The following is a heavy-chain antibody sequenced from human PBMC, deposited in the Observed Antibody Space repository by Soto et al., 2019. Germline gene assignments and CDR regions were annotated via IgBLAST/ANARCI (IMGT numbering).Heavy chain of an antibody. Sequence: ASVTVSCKASGYTFTSYAISWVRQAPGQGLEWMGWISAYNGNTNYAQKLQGRVTISPDTSNNQLSLQLNSVTPDDTAVYYCARLIGNSWLDSWGQGTLVTVSS. CDR1: GYTFTSYA. CDR3: ARLIGNSWLDS. CDR2: ISAYNGNT. J-gene: IGHJ5*01. D-gene: IGHD2-8*01. V-gene: IGHV1-18*01.